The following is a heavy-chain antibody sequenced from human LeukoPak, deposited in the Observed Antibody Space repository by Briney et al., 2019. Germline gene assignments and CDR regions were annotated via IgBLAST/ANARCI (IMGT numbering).Heavy chain of an antibody. CDR2: TYYRSKWYT. CDR1: GDSLSSSSTA. Sequence: SQTLSLTCAISGDSLSSSSTAWNWIRQSPSRGLEWLGRTYYRSKWYTDYAVSVKSRITINPDTSRNQFSLQLNSVTPEDTAVYYCARLTRTILGNFIDVWGKGTTVTVSS. D-gene: IGHD3-3*01. J-gene: IGHJ6*03. V-gene: IGHV6-1*01. CDR3: ARLTRTILGNFIDV.